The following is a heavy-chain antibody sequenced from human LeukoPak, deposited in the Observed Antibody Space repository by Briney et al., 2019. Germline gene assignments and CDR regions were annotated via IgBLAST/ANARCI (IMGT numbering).Heavy chain of an antibody. V-gene: IGHV3-30*18. CDR1: GFSFSAYG. CDR2: IGYDGSDK. Sequence: GRSLRLSCAASGFSFSAYGMHWVRQAPGKGLEWVAVIGYDGSDKYYADSVKGRFTISRDNSKNTLYLQMNSLRAEDTAVYYCAKCGFGGLLSHFDYWGQGTLATVSS. D-gene: IGHD3-10*01. CDR3: AKCGFGGLLSHFDY. J-gene: IGHJ4*02.